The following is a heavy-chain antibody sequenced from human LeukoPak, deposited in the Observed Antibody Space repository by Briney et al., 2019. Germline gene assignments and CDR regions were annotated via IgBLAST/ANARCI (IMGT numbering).Heavy chain of an antibody. J-gene: IGHJ5*02. CDR1: GGSFSGYY. V-gene: IGHV4-34*01. CDR3: ARRIYYGSGSYYNWFDP. D-gene: IGHD3-10*01. CDR2: INHSGST. Sequence: SETLSLTCAVYGGSFSGYYWSWIGQPPGKGLEWIGEINHSGSTNYNPSLKSRVTISVDTSKNQFSLKLSSVTAADTAVYYCARRIYYGSGSYYNWFDPWGQGTLVTVSS.